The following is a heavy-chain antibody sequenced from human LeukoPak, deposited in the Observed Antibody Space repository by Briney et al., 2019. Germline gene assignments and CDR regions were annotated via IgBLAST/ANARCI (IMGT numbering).Heavy chain of an antibody. CDR3: ARAGLTTVVSFYYYYGMDV. V-gene: IGHV1-69*13. D-gene: IGHD4-23*01. Sequence: SVKVSCKASGGTFSSYAISWVRQAPGQGLEWMGGIIPIFGTANYAQKFQGRVTITADESTSTAYMELSSLRSEDTAVCYCARAGLTTVVSFYYYYGMDVWGQGTTVTVSS. CDR2: IIPIFGTA. J-gene: IGHJ6*02. CDR1: GGTFSSYA.